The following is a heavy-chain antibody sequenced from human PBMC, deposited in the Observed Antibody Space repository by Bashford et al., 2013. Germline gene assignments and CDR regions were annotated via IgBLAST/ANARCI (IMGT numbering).Heavy chain of an antibody. CDR1: GYTFTGYY. V-gene: IGHV1-2*02. J-gene: IGHJ6*02. D-gene: IGHD2-21*01. Sequence: ASVKVSCKASGYTFTGYYLHWVRQARGQGLAWMGWINPSTGDARYAQKFQGRVTMTTDTSTSTAYMDLRSLRSDDTAVYYCATPGVNGGLLFHYGLDVWGQGTTVTVSS. CDR3: ATPGVNGGLLFHYGLDV. CDR2: INPSTGDA.